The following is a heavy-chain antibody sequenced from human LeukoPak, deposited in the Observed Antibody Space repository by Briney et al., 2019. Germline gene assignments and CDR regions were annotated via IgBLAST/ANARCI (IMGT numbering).Heavy chain of an antibody. V-gene: IGHV3-15*01. CDR1: GFTFSDAW. CDR2: IKSKTDGGTI. D-gene: IGHD6-13*01. J-gene: IGHJ4*02. CDR3: TTVGSSWGFDY. Sequence: GGSLRLSCAASGFTFSDAWMTWVRQAPGKGLEWVGCIKSKTDGGTIDYAAPVKGRFIVSRDDSKNKLFLQMNSLKIEDTAVYYCTTVGSSWGFDYWGQGILVTVSS.